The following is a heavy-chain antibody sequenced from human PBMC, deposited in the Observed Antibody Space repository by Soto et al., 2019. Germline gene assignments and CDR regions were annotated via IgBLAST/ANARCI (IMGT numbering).Heavy chain of an antibody. CDR2: ISSGSSDT. Sequence: PGGSLRLSCEASGFTFSRVSMNWVSQVPGKGLEWVASISSGSSDTWYADSVKGRFIISRDNAQNSLFLQMNTLRPEDTAMYYCARVAYWGPGTQVTVSS. J-gene: IGHJ4*02. V-gene: IGHV3-21*01. CDR3: ARVAY. CDR1: GFTFSRVS.